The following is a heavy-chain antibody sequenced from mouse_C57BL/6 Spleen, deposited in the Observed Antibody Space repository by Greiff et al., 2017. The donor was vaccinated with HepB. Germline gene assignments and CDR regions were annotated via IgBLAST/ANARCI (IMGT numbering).Heavy chain of an antibody. V-gene: IGHV1-64*01. CDR2: IHPNSGST. Sequence: QVQLKQPGAELVKPGASVKLSCKASGYTFTSYWMHWVKQRPGQGLEWIGMIHPNSGSTNYNEKFKSKATLTVDKSSSTAYMQLSSLTSEDSAVYYCARADGGGYFDVWGTGTTVTVSS. J-gene: IGHJ1*03. D-gene: IGHD1-2*01. CDR3: ARADGGGYFDV. CDR1: GYTFTSYW.